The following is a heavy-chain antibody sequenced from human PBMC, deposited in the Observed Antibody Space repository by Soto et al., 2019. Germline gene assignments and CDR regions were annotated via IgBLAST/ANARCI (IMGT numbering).Heavy chain of an antibody. D-gene: IGHD6-13*01. J-gene: IGHJ6*02. CDR1: GFTFSSYS. CDR3: AREHSSSSDPGMDV. CDR2: ISSSSSYI. Sequence: EVQLVESGGGLVKPGGSLRLSCAASGFTFSSYSMNWVRQAPGKGLEWVSSISSSSSYIYYADSVKGRFTISRDNAKNSLYLQMNSLRAEDTAVYYCAREHSSSSDPGMDVWGQGTTVTVSS. V-gene: IGHV3-21*01.